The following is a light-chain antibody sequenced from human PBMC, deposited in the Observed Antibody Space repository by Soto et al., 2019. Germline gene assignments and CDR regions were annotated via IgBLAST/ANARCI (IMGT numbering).Light chain of an antibody. V-gene: IGKV3-11*01. CDR1: QSVSSS. Sequence: ETVLTQSPATLSLSPGERATLSCRASQSVSSSLAWYQQKPGQAPRLLIYDASNRATGIPARFSGSGFGTDFTLTISSLEPEDFAVYYCQQRSDWPRTFGQGTKLEIK. J-gene: IGKJ2*01. CDR3: QQRSDWPRT. CDR2: DAS.